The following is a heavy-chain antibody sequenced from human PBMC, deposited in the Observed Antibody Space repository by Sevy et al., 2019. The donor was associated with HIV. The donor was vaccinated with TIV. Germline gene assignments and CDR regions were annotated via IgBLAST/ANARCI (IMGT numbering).Heavy chain of an antibody. CDR3: AVWGGLEVDKLGSYATPFDY. CDR2: IYPDDSET. D-gene: IGHD1-1*01. CDR1: PNTFSSYW. J-gene: IGHJ4*02. Sequence: GESRKISCKDFPNTFSSYWIAWVRQVPGKGLEWVGLIYPDDSETKYSPSFRGQVTISTDRSIRTAYLQWRSLKASDSAMYYCAVWGGLEVDKLGSYATPFDYWGQGTLVTVSS. V-gene: IGHV5-51*01.